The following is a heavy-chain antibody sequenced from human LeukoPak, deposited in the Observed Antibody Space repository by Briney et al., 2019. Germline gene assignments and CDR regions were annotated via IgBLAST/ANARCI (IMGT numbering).Heavy chain of an antibody. CDR1: GFTFSSYS. CDR2: ISSSSSYI. Sequence: GGSLRLSCAASGFTFSSYSMNWVRQAPGKGLEWVSSISSSSSYIYYADSVKGRFTISRDNAKNSLYLQMNSLRVEDTAVYYCAGWVVAATVSDYWGQGTLVTVSS. V-gene: IGHV3-21*01. CDR3: AGWVVAATVSDY. D-gene: IGHD2-15*01. J-gene: IGHJ4*02.